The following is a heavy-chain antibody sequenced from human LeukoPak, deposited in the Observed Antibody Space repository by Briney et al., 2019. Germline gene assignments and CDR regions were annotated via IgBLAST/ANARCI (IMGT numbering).Heavy chain of an antibody. V-gene: IGHV1-8*03. J-gene: IGHJ6*03. D-gene: IGHD6-19*01. CDR2: MNPNSGNT. CDR3: ARSWAAGYYYYYMDV. Sequence: GASVKVSCKASGYTFTSYDINWVRQATGQGLEWMGWMNPNSGNTGYAQKFQGRVTITRNTSISTAYMELSSLRSGDTAVYYCARSWAAGYYYYYMDVWGKGTTVTVSS. CDR1: GYTFTSYD.